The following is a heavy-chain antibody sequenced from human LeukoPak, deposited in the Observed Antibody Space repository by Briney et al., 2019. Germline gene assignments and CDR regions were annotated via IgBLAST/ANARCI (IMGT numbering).Heavy chain of an antibody. D-gene: IGHD5-12*01. J-gene: IGHJ4*02. CDR1: GFTFSSYS. Sequence: GGSLRLSCAASGFTFSSYSMNWVRQAPGKGLEWVSSISSSSSYIYYADSVKGRFTISRDNAKNSLYLQMNSLRAEDTALYYCARDKYSGYDYDYWGQGTLVTVSS. V-gene: IGHV3-21*01. CDR3: ARDKYSGYDYDY. CDR2: ISSSSSYI.